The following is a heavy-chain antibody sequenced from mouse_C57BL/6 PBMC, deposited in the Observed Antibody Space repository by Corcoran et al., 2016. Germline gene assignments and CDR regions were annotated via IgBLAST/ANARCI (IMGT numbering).Heavy chain of an antibody. CDR3: ARENYIY. CDR2: INTYSGVP. J-gene: IGHJ4*01. Sequence: QIQLVQSGPDLKKAGETVKISCKASGYTFTTYGMSWVKQAPGKGLKWRGWINTYSGVPTYADDFKGRFAFSLETSASTAYLQINNLKNEDTATYFCARENYIYWGQGSSVTVSS. D-gene: IGHD2-12*01. CDR1: GYTFTTYG. V-gene: IGHV9-3*01.